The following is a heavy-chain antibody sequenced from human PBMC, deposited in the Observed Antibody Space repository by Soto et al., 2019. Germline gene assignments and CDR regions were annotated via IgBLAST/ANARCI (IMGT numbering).Heavy chain of an antibody. CDR2: IKQDGSEK. CDR3: ARDPFYCGGDCYPHYYYYRMDV. Sequence: GGSLRLSCAASGFTFSSCWMSWIRQAPGKGLEWVANIKQDGSEKYYVDSVKGRFTISRDNAKNSLYLQMNSLRAEDTAVYYCARDPFYCGGDCYPHYYYYRMDVWGQGTTVTVS. J-gene: IGHJ6*02. V-gene: IGHV3-7*01. D-gene: IGHD2-21*02. CDR1: GFTFSSCW.